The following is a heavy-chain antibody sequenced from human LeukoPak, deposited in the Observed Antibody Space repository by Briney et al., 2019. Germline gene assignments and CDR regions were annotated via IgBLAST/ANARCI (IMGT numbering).Heavy chain of an antibody. CDR3: ARDPRGTWIQLDY. D-gene: IGHD5-18*01. V-gene: IGHV3-23*01. Sequence: PGGSLRLSCAASGFTFNNYAMSWVRQAPGRGLEWVSAISGSGGRTDYVDSVKGRFTISRDNSKNTLYLQMNSLRAEDTAVYYCARDPRGTWIQLDYWGQGTLVTVSS. CDR2: ISGSGGRT. J-gene: IGHJ4*02. CDR1: GFTFNNYA.